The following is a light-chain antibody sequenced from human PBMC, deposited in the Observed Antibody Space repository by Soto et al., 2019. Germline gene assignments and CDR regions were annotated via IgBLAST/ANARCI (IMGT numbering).Light chain of an antibody. CDR3: CSYVGRNTYV. V-gene: IGLV2-11*01. Sequence: QSVLTQPRAASGDPGQTITISGTGTSSDVGGYNYVAWYQQHPAKDPKLIIFDVSKRPSGVPNRFSGSKSGNTASLTISGLRAEDEADYYCCSYVGRNTYVFGTGTKVTVL. J-gene: IGLJ1*01. CDR2: DVS. CDR1: SSDVGGYNY.